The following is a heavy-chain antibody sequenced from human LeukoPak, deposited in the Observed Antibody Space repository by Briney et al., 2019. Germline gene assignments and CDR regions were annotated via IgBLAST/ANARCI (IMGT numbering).Heavy chain of an antibody. CDR2: ITYDGSNK. V-gene: IGHV3-30-3*01. D-gene: IGHD3-22*01. Sequence: GGSLRLSCAASGXTFSNFAMHWVRQAPGKGLEWVAVITYDGSNKYYADSVKGRFTISRDNSKNTLYLQMNSLRAEDTAVYYCARDNSGYPFDAFDSWGQGTMVTVSS. J-gene: IGHJ3*02. CDR1: GXTFSNFA. CDR3: ARDNSGYPFDAFDS.